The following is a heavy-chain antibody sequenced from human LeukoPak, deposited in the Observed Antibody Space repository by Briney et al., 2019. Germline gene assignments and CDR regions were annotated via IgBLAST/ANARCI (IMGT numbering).Heavy chain of an antibody. CDR3: AYRHGGFAFDI. Sequence: ASVKVSCKASGGTFSSYAISWVRQAPGQGLEWMGGIIPIFGTANYAQKFQGRVTMTEGTSTDTAYMELSSLRSEDTAVYYCAYRHGGFAFDIWGQGTMVTVSS. J-gene: IGHJ3*02. CDR1: GGTFSSYA. CDR2: IIPIFGTA. D-gene: IGHD5-18*01. V-gene: IGHV1-69*06.